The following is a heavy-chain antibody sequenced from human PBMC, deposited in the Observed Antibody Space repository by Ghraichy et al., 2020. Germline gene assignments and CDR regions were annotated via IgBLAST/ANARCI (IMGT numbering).Heavy chain of an antibody. CDR3: ARDRGYWGGGSCWGLDY. J-gene: IGHJ4*02. D-gene: IGHD2-15*01. V-gene: IGHV3-30*04. CDR1: GFTFSEFA. CDR2: ISHDGSTN. Sequence: GGSLRLSCATSGFTFSEFAIHWVRQIPGKGLEWVAVISHDGSTNFKADSVRDRFTISRDRSRSTVDLQMNSLRPDDTAIYYCARDRGYWGGGSCWGLDYWGQGTLVSVSS.